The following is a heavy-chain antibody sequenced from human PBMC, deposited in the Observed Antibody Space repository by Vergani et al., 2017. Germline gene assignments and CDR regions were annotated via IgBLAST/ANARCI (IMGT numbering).Heavy chain of an antibody. CDR2: ISSSSSYI. CDR3: ARDRDYDFWSGPIDAFDI. V-gene: IGHV3-21*01. Sequence: EVQLVESGRGLVKPGGSLRLSCAASGFTFSSYSMNWVRQAPGKGLEWVSSISSSSSYIYYADSVKGRFTISRDNAKNSLYLQMNSLRAEDTAVYYCARDRDYDFWSGPIDAFDIWGQGTMVTVSS. J-gene: IGHJ3*02. CDR1: GFTFSSYS. D-gene: IGHD3-3*01.